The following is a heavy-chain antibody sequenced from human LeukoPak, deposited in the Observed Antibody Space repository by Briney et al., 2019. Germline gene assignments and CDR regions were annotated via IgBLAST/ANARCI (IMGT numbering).Heavy chain of an antibody. CDR2: IYYSGST. V-gene: IGHV4-59*01. D-gene: IGHD2-15*01. CDR1: GGSITSYY. J-gene: IGHJ6*03. CDR3: ARGGGLGYYYYYMDV. Sequence: SETLSLTCTVSGGSITSYYWSWIRQPPGKGLEWIGYIYYSGSTNYNPSLKSRVTISVDTSKNLFSLKLPSVTAADTPVYYCARGGGLGYYYYYMDVWGKGTTVTISS.